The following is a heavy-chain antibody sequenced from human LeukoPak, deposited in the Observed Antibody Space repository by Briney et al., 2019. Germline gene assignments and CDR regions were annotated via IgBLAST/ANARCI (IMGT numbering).Heavy chain of an antibody. CDR1: GFTFSTSA. CDR3: AKGIVLMVYASTYFGY. J-gene: IGHJ4*02. D-gene: IGHD2-8*01. CDR2: ISGSGVT. Sequence: GGSLRLSCAASGFTFSTSAMTWVRQAPGKGLEWVSGISGSGVTDYADSVKGRFTISRDNSKNTLYLQMNSLRAEDTAVYYCAKGIVLMVYASTYFGYWGQGTLVTVSS. V-gene: IGHV3-23*01.